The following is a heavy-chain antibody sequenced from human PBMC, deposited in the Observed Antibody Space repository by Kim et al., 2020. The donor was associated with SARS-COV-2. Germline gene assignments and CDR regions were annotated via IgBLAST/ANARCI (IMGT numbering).Heavy chain of an antibody. Sequence: GGSLRLSCAASGFTFDDYAMHWVRQAPGKGLEWVSLISGDGGSTYYADSVKGRFTISRDNSKNSLYLQMNSLRTEDTALYYCAKSLGYCSGGSCYLHYYYYGMDVWGQGTTVTVSS. D-gene: IGHD2-15*01. CDR2: ISGDGGST. J-gene: IGHJ6*02. V-gene: IGHV3-43*02. CDR3: AKSLGYCSGGSCYLHYYYYGMDV. CDR1: GFTFDDYA.